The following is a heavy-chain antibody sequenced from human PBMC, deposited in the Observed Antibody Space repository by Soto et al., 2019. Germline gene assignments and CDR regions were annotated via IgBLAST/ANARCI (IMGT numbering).Heavy chain of an antibody. CDR1: GFTFSSYA. D-gene: IGHD4-17*01. J-gene: IGHJ6*02. V-gene: IGHV3-23*01. Sequence: GGSLRLSCAASGFTFSSYAMSWVRQAPGKGLEWVSAISGSGGSTYYADSVKGRFTISRDNSKNTLYLQMNSLRAEDTAVYYCARDTSGDYGRASYGLDVWGQGTTVTVSS. CDR3: ARDTSGDYGRASYGLDV. CDR2: ISGSGGST.